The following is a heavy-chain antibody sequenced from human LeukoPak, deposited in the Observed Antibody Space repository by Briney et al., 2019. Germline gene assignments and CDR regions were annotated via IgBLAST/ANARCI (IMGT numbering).Heavy chain of an antibody. J-gene: IGHJ4*02. Sequence: GGSLRLSYEASGFTFSNFSTNWVRQAPGRGLEWLSSITSSSAYIHYADSVQGRFTVSRDNAGNTLFLQMNNLRTDDMAIYYCARRTAIATAGTLLYYFDYWGLGIVVTVSS. CDR3: ARRTAIATAGTLLYYFDY. D-gene: IGHD6-13*01. CDR1: GFTFSNFS. CDR2: ITSSSAYI. V-gene: IGHV3-21*01.